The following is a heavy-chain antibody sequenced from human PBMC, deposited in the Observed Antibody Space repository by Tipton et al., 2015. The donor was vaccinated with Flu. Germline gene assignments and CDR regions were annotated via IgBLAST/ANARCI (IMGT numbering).Heavy chain of an antibody. Sequence: LSLTCTVSGGSISSSSYYWGWIRQPPGKGLERIGSIYYSGSTYYNPSLKSRVTISVDTSKNQFSLKLSSVTAADTAVYYCTRVGGYYDSSGYQSYWGQGTLVTVSS. V-gene: IGHV4-39*07. CDR2: IYYSGST. CDR1: GGSISSSSYY. D-gene: IGHD3-22*01. J-gene: IGHJ4*02. CDR3: TRVGGYYDSSGYQSY.